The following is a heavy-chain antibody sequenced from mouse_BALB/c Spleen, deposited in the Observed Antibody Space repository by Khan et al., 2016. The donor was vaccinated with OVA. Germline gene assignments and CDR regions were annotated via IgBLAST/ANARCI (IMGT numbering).Heavy chain of an antibody. V-gene: IGHV2-6-4*01. CDR1: GFSLSRYS. Sequence: QVQLKESGPGLVAPSPSLSITCTVSGFSLSRYSIHWVRQPPGKGLEWLGMIWGDGSTDYNSVLYSSMSISKDNSKSHAFFKLNSLQTDDTAMYYCARNHYGGGYWYFDVWGAGTTVTVSS. J-gene: IGHJ1*01. CDR2: IWGDGST. CDR3: ARNHYGGGYWYFDV. D-gene: IGHD1-1*01.